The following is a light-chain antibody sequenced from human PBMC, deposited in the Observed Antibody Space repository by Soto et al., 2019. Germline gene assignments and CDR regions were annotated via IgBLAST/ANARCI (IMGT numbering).Light chain of an antibody. CDR3: QQYNNWPQT. V-gene: IGKV3-15*01. CDR1: QSISGT. CDR2: GAS. J-gene: IGKJ1*01. Sequence: EIVLTQSPGTLSLSPGERATLSCRASQSISGTLAWYQQKPGQAPRLLIHGASTRATGFPARFSGSGSGTDFTLTISSLQSEDFAVYYCQQYNNWPQTFGQGTKVDIK.